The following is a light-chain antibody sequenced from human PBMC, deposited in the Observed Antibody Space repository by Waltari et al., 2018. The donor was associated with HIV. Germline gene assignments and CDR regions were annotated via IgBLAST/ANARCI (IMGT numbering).Light chain of an antibody. CDR2: EVS. CDR3: VQSLQLPRT. J-gene: IGKJ1*01. Sequence: DIVMTQSPLSLSVTPGQPASISCKSSQSLLQSDGRTYLFWYLQKPGQAPQLLIHEVSNLFSGVADRFSGSGSGTDFTLKISRVEAEDVGVYYCVQSLQLPRTFGQGTKVEIK. V-gene: IGKV2D-29*01. CDR1: QSLLQSDGRTY.